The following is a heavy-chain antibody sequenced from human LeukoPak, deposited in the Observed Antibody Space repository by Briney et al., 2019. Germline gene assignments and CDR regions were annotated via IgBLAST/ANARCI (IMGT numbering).Heavy chain of an antibody. CDR3: ARTHYYYYYMDV. CDR2: ILSDGSKE. V-gene: IGHV3-33*01. Sequence: GGSLRLSCAASGFTFSSYGMHWVRQAPGKGLEWVAVILSDGSKEFYTDSVKGRFTISRDNSKNTLYLQMNSLKAEDTAVYYCARTHYYYYYMDVWGKGTTVTVSS. CDR1: GFTFSSYG. J-gene: IGHJ6*03.